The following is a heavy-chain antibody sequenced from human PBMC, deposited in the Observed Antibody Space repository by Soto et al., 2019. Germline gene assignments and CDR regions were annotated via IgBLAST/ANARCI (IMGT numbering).Heavy chain of an antibody. D-gene: IGHD6-6*01. J-gene: IGHJ4*02. Sequence: VHLVESGGGLVQPGGSLRLSCAASGFTFSNYNMNWVRQAPGKGLEWISYISFSGSVIYYADSAKGRFTISRDNANNELYLRINSLSAEDTAVYYCARDRHRANCWSQGTLVSVSS. V-gene: IGHV3-48*01. CDR2: ISFSGSVI. CDR1: GFTFSNYN. CDR3: ARDRHRANC.